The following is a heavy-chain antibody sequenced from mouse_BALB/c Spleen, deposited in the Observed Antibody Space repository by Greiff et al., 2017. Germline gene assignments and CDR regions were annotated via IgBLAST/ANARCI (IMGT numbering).Heavy chain of an antibody. CDR2: IYPGNVNT. V-gene: IGHV1S56*01. CDR1: GYTFTSYY. J-gene: IGHJ2*01. Sequence: VQLQESGPELVKPGASVRISCKASGYTFTSYYIHWVKQRPGQGLEWIGWIYPGNVNTKYNEKFKGKATLTADKSSSTAYMQLSSLTSEDSAVYFCARDWDVGYWGQGTTLTVSS. D-gene: IGHD4-1*01. CDR3: ARDWDVGY.